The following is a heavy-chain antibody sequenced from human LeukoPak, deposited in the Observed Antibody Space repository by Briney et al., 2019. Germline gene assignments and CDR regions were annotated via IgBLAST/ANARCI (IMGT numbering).Heavy chain of an antibody. D-gene: IGHD4-11*01. CDR1: GFPFSSYW. CDR2: IKQDGSEK. Sequence: PGGSLSLSCAASGFPFSSYWMSWVRQAPGKGLEWVANIKQDGSEKYYVDSVKGRFTISRDNAKNSLYLQMNSLRAEDTAVYYCARDRGTVITYSHDYWGQGTLVTVSS. CDR3: ARDRGTVITYSHDY. V-gene: IGHV3-7*01. J-gene: IGHJ4*02.